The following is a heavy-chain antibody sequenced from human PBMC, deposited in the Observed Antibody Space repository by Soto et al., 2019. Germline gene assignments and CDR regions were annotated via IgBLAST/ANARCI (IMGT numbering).Heavy chain of an antibody. J-gene: IGHJ4*02. D-gene: IGHD3-16*01. CDR1: GYTFSSSS. CDR2: ISVYNGNT. Sequence: QVQLVQSGAQVKKPGASVKVSCKASGYTFSSSSISWVRQAPGQGLECMGWISVYNGNTNSAQTLQVRVTMSTDTSTGTAYMELRSLRSDDTAVYYCARNASGGFDSWGQGTLVTVSS. V-gene: IGHV1-18*01. CDR3: ARNASGGFDS.